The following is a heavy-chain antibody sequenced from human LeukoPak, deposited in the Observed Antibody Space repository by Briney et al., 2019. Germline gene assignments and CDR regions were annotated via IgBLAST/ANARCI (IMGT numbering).Heavy chain of an antibody. V-gene: IGHV3-33*01. CDR2: IWYDGSNK. D-gene: IGHD6-13*01. CDR3: ARDRTPMGSSWYDYYYGMDV. Sequence: PGGSLRLSCAASGFTFRSYGMHWVRQAPGKGLEWVAVIWYDGSNKYYADSVKGRFTISRDNSKNTLYLQMNSLRAEDTAVYYCARDRTPMGSSWYDYYYGMDVWGQGTTVTVSS. CDR1: GFTFRSYG. J-gene: IGHJ6*02.